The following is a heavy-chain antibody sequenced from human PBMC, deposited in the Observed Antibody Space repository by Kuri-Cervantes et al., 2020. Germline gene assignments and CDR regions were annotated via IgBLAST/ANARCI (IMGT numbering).Heavy chain of an antibody. CDR2: IWYDGSNK. V-gene: IGHV3-33*01. D-gene: IGHD2-15*01. CDR3: AALGYCSGGSCYGYYYYYHMDV. J-gene: IGHJ6*03. Sequence: GGSLRLSCAASGFTFSSYGMHWVRQAPGKGLEWVAVIWYDGSNKYYADSVKGRFTISRDNSKNTLYLRMNSLRAEDTAVYYCAALGYCSGGSCYGYYYYYHMDVWGKGTTVTVSS. CDR1: GFTFSSYG.